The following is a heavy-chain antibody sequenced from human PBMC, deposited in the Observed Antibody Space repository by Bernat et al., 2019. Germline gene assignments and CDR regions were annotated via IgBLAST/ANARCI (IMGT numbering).Heavy chain of an antibody. CDR2: IKRRVDGGTT. D-gene: IGHD1-14*01. Sequence: EVQLVESGGGLVKPGGSLRLSCVGSGFTFSDAWMSWVRQAPGEGPEWVARIKRRVDGGTTDYAAPVKGRFTISRDDSTSTVYLQMNSLKTEDTAVYYCSNHRLVYWGQGTLVTVSS. V-gene: IGHV3-15*01. J-gene: IGHJ4*02. CDR1: GFTFSDAW. CDR3: SNHRLVY.